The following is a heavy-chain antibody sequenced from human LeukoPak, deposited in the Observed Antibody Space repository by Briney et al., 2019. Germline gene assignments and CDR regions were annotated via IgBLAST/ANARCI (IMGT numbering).Heavy chain of an antibody. CDR2: ISWNSGSI. V-gene: IGHV3-9*01. CDR3: ARDRITVAATETSFDY. Sequence: PGGSLRLSCAASGFTFDDYAMHWVRQAPGKGLEWVSGISWNSGSIGYADFVKGRFTISRDNAKNSLYLQMNSLRAEDTAVYYCARDRITVAATETSFDYWGQGTLVTVSS. CDR1: GFTFDDYA. D-gene: IGHD6-19*01. J-gene: IGHJ4*02.